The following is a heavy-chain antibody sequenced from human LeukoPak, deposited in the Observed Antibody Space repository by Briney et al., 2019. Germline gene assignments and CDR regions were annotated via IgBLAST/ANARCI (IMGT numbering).Heavy chain of an antibody. Sequence: GGSLRLSCAASGFTFDDYGMSWARQAPGKGLEWVSGINWEGGSTGYADSVKGRFTISRDNAKNFLYLQMNSPRAEDTALYYCARTVSSAGWSDDAFDIWGQGTMVTVSS. CDR2: INWEGGST. CDR1: GFTFDDYG. J-gene: IGHJ3*02. CDR3: ARTVSSAGWSDDAFDI. D-gene: IGHD6-19*01. V-gene: IGHV3-20*04.